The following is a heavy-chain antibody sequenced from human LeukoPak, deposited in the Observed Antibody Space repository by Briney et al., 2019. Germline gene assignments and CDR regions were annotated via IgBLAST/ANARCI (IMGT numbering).Heavy chain of an antibody. Sequence: QPGGSLRPSCAASGLTFDDYAMHWVRQGPGKGLVWVSLLSGVGGITYYADSVKGRFTIYRDNSKNSLYLQMNSLRTEDTALYYCAKDIGGYSFAADYWGQGTLVTVSS. CDR3: AKDIGGYSFAADY. CDR2: LSGVGGIT. J-gene: IGHJ4*02. D-gene: IGHD5-18*01. CDR1: GLTFDDYA. V-gene: IGHV3-43*02.